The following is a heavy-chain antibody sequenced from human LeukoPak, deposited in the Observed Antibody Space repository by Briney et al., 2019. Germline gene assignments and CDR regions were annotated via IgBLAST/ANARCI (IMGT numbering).Heavy chain of an antibody. CDR1: GFTFSNAW. CDR3: TTEYKTWYSSSWYGY. D-gene: IGHD6-13*01. Sequence: PGGSLRLSCAASGFTFSNAWMSWVRQAPGKGLEWVGRIKSKTDGGTTDYAAPVKGRFTISRDDSKNTLYLQMNSLKTEDTAVYYCTTEYKTWYSSSWYGYWGQGTLVTVSS. CDR2: IKSKTDGGTT. V-gene: IGHV3-15*01. J-gene: IGHJ4*02.